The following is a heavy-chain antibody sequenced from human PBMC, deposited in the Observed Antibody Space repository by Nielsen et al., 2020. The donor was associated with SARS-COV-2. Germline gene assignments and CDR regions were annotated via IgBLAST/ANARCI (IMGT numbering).Heavy chain of an antibody. Sequence: GSLRLSCAASGFTFSSYEMNWVRQAPGKGLEWVSYISSSGSTIYYADSVKGRFTISRDNAKNSLYLQMNSLRAEDTAVYYCARDLGSGSYYWGQGTLVTVSS. D-gene: IGHD1-26*01. J-gene: IGHJ4*02. V-gene: IGHV3-48*03. CDR2: ISSSGSTI. CDR3: ARDLGSGSYY. CDR1: GFTFSSYE.